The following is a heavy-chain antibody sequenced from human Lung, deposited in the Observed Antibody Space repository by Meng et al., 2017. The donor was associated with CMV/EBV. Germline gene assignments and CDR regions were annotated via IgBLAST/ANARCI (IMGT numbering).Heavy chain of an antibody. CDR3: AKDFLGAGEY. J-gene: IGHJ4*02. V-gene: IGHV3-72*01. CDR1: GFSFSDNY. CDR2: IRIKAATYST. D-gene: IGHD3-10*01. Sequence: SCAASGFSFSDNYMDWFRQAPGKGLECVGRIRIKAATYSTDYAASVKGRFTISRDDSKNSLYLQMNSLKVEDTAVYYCAKDFLGAGEYGCQGTPVTVSS.